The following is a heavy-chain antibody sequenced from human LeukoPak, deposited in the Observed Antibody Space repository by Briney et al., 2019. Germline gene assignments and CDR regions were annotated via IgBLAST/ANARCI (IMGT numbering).Heavy chain of an antibody. CDR3: ARLYYGHIVVGAFDT. V-gene: IGHV5-51*01. D-gene: IGHD2-15*01. J-gene: IGHJ3*02. CDR1: GYSFTSYW. Sequence: PGESLKISCKGSGYSFTSYWIGWVRQMPGKGLEWMGIIYPGDSDTRYSPSFQGQVTISADKSISTAYLQWSSLKASDTAMYYCARLYYGHIVVGAFDTWGQGTMVTVSS. CDR2: IYPGDSDT.